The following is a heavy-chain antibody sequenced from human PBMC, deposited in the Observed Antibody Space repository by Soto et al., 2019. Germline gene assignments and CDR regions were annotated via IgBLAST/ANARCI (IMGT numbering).Heavy chain of an antibody. CDR3: ATSKQVAISAFDI. CDR1: GYTFTSYG. Sequence: ASVKVSCKASGYTFTSYGMHWVRQAPGQRLEWMGWINAGNGNTKYSQKFQGRVTITRDTSASTAYMELSRLRSDDTAVYYCATSKQVAISAFDIWGQGTMVTVSS. J-gene: IGHJ3*02. V-gene: IGHV1-3*01. CDR2: INAGNGNT. D-gene: IGHD2-15*01.